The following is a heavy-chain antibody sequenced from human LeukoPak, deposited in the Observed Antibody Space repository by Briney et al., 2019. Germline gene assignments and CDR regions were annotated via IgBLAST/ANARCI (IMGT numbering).Heavy chain of an antibody. V-gene: IGHV4-39*07. CDR2: IYYSGST. J-gene: IGHJ6*03. CDR3: ARGKVRGYYMDV. CDR1: GGSISSSSYY. D-gene: IGHD2-21*01. Sequence: SETLSLTCTVSGGSISSSSYYWGWIRQPPGKGLEWIGSIYYSGSTYYNPSLKSRVTISVDTSKNQFSLKLSSVTAADTAVYYCARGKVRGYYMDVWGKGTTVTISS.